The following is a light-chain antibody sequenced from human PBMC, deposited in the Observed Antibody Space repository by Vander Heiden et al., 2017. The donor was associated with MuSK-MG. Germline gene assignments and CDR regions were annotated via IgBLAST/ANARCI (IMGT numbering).Light chain of an antibody. CDR1: QSLLLRNGYNY. CDR2: LGS. V-gene: IGKV2-28*01. J-gene: IGKJ4*01. CDR3: QQYLTTPTT. Sequence: DVVMTPSPLPLPVTPGEPASICCSSSQSLLLRNGYNYLDWYLQKPGQSPQFLIYLGSTRESGVPDRFSGSGSGTDFTLKISSVEAEDVGLYYCQQYLTTPTTFGAGTKVEIK.